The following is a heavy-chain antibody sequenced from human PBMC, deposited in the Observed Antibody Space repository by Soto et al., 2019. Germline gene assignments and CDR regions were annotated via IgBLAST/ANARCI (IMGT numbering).Heavy chain of an antibody. CDR1: GYTFTSYG. Sequence: QVQLVQSGAEVKKPGASVKVSCKASGYTFTSYGISWVRQAPGQGLEWMGWISAYNGNTNYAQKLQGRVTMTKDTSTSTAYMELRSLRSDDTAVYYCARDGGGDIAAAGIGSYFDYWGQGTLVTVSS. CDR2: ISAYNGNT. V-gene: IGHV1-18*01. CDR3: ARDGGGDIAAAGIGSYFDY. J-gene: IGHJ4*02. D-gene: IGHD6-13*01.